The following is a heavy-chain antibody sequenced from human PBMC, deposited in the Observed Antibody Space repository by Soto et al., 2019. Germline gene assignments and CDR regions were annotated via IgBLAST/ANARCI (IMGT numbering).Heavy chain of an antibody. D-gene: IGHD2-15*01. CDR2: IYYSGST. V-gene: IGHV4-59*01. CDR3: ASSDCSGGSCYSDY. J-gene: IGHJ4*02. Sequence: SETLSLTCTVSGGSISSYYWSWIRQPPGKGLEWIGYIYYSGSTNYNPSLKSRVTISVDTSKNQFSLKLSSVTAADTAVYYCASSDCSGGSCYSDYWGQGTLVTVSS. CDR1: GGSISSYY.